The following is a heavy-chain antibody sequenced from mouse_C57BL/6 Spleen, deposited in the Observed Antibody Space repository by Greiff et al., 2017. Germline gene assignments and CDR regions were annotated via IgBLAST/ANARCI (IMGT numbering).Heavy chain of an antibody. CDR1: GYTFTDYN. V-gene: IGHV1-22*01. J-gene: IGHJ2*01. Sequence: VHVKQSGPELVKPGASVKMSCKASGYTFTDYNMHWVKQSHGKSLEWIGYINPNNGGTSYNQKFKGKATLTVNKSSSTAYMELRSLTSEDSAVYYCARSWLLGYWGQGTTLTVSS. CDR3: ARSWLLGY. CDR2: INPNNGGT. D-gene: IGHD2-3*01.